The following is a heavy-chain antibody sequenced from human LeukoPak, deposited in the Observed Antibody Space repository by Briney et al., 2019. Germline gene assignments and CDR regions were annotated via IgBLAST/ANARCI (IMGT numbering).Heavy chain of an antibody. Sequence: QPGGSLRLSCAASGFTFSSYWMHWVRQAPGKGLVWVSRINSDGSSTSYADSVKGRFTISRDNAKNTLYLQMNSLRAEDTAVYYCARENGYGDYLDYWGQGTLVTVSS. J-gene: IGHJ4*02. CDR1: GFTFSSYW. CDR3: ARENGYGDYLDY. D-gene: IGHD4-17*01. CDR2: INSDGSST. V-gene: IGHV3-74*01.